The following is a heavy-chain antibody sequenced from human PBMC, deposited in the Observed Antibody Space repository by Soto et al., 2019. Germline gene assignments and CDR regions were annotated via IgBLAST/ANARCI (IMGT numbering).Heavy chain of an antibody. CDR2: IYHSGST. Sequence: TLSLTCSVSGGTITSGRSSWNWIRQSPGKGLEWIAYIYHSGSTYYNPSLKSRVTISVDRSENQFSLKLTSVTAADTAVYYCVRESVASGPNYFDTWGQGTLV. V-gene: IGHV4-30-2*06. CDR3: VRESVASGPNYFDT. J-gene: IGHJ5*02. D-gene: IGHD6-6*01. CDR1: GGTITSGRSS.